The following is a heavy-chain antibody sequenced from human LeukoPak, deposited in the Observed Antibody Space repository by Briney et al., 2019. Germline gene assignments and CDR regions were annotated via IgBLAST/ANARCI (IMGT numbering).Heavy chain of an antibody. V-gene: IGHV4-59*01. CDR2: IYYSGST. CDR1: GGSISSYY. J-gene: IGHJ4*02. Sequence: SETLSLTCTVSGGSISSYYWSWIRQPPGKGLEWIGYIYYSGSTNYNPSLKSRVTISVDTSKNQFSLKLSSVTAADTAVYYCARVTGRPRLYTFDYWGQGTLVTVSS. D-gene: IGHD1-1*01. CDR3: ARVTGRPRLYTFDY.